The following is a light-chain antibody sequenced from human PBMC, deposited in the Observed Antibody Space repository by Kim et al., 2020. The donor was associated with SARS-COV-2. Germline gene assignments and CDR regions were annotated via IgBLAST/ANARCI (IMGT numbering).Light chain of an antibody. CDR2: AAS. CDR3: QQSYLSPFT. J-gene: IGKJ3*01. Sequence: DIQMTQSPSSLSASVGDRVTITCRTSQSISSHLNWYHQKPGRAPKLVISAASTLQGGVPSRFSGSGSETDFTLTISSLQPEDFATYFCQQSYLSPFTFGHGTKVDIK. CDR1: QSISSH. V-gene: IGKV1-39*01.